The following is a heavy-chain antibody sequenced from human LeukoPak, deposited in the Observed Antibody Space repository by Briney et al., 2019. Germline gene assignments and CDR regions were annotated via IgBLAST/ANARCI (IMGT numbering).Heavy chain of an antibody. D-gene: IGHD6-13*01. CDR3: ASHMVAAGTKYYFDH. CDR1: GGSISISNYY. J-gene: IGHJ4*02. CDR2: INYSGST. Sequence: SETLSLTCTVSGGSISISNYYWAWMRQPPGKGLEWIASINYSGSTYYNPSLRRRVTTSVDTSKNQFSLKVSSVTAADTAVYYWASHMVAAGTKYYFDHWGQGTLVTVSS. V-gene: IGHV4-39*01.